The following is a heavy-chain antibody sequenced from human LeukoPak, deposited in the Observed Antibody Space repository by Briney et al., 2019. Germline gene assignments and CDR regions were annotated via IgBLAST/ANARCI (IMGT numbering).Heavy chain of an antibody. Sequence: PSETLSLTCTVSGGSISSSSYYWGWIRQPPGKGLEWIGSIYHSGGTYYKPSLKSRVTISLGMSKNQFSLNLSSVTAADTAVYYCARDTFDYDSSGYVLGAFDMWGQGTLVTVSS. CDR3: ARDTFDYDSSGYVLGAFDM. CDR1: GGSISSSSYY. CDR2: IYHSGGT. J-gene: IGHJ3*02. V-gene: IGHV4-39*07. D-gene: IGHD3-22*01.